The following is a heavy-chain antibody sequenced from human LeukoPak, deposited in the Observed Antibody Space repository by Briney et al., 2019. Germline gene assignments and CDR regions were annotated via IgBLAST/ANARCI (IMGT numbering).Heavy chain of an antibody. V-gene: IGHV3-20*04. D-gene: IGHD3-22*01. CDR1: GFTFSTYW. J-gene: IGHJ3*02. Sequence: GGSLRLSCAASGFTFSTYWMHWVRHGQGKGLEWVSAIHWNGGRTGYADSVKGRFTISRDNAKNSLYLQMNSLRAEDAALYYCARDSLLAYYYDSSGYYVRDAFDIWGQGTMVTVSS. CDR3: ARDSLLAYYYDSSGYYVRDAFDI. CDR2: IHWNGGRT.